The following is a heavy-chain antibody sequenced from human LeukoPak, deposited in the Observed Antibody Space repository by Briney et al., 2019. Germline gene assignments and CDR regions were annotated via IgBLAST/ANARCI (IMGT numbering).Heavy chain of an antibody. CDR1: GYTFTGYY. CDR3: ARSDSSGWYFDY. Sequence: GASVKVSCKAPGYTFTGYYMHWVRQAPGQGLEWMGWINPNSGGTNYAQKFQGRVTMTRDTSISTAYMELSRLRSDDTAVYYCARSDSSGWYFDYWGQGTLVTVSS. V-gene: IGHV1-2*02. CDR2: INPNSGGT. D-gene: IGHD6-19*01. J-gene: IGHJ4*02.